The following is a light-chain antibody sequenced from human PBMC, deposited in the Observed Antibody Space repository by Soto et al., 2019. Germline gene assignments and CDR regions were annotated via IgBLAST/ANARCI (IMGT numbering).Light chain of an antibody. CDR1: SSNIGAGYD. CDR2: GNN. Sequence: QSVLTQPPSVSGAPGQRVTISCTGSSSNIGAGYDVHWSQQVPGTAPKVLLYGNNNRPSGVPDRFSGSKSGNTASLTVSGLQAEDEADYYCSSYAGSNNLVFGGGTQLTVL. CDR3: SSYAGSNNLV. J-gene: IGLJ3*02. V-gene: IGLV1-40*01.